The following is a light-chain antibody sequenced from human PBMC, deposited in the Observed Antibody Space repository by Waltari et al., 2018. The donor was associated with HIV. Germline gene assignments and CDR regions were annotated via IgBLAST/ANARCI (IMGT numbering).Light chain of an antibody. CDR3: QQYNNRVPLT. CDR1: QSVSTT. V-gene: IGKV3-15*01. CDR2: GAS. J-gene: IGKJ4*02. Sequence: EIVMSQSPATLSVSPGERSTLSCRASQSVSTTLAWYQQKAGQALRPLIYGASTRATGIPARFSGSGSGTEFTLTISSPQSEDFAVYYCQQYNNRVPLTSGGGTKVEIK.